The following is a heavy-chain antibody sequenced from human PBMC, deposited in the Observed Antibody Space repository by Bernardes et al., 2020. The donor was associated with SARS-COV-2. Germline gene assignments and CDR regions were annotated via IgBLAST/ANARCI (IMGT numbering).Heavy chain of an antibody. D-gene: IGHD3-10*01. CDR3: ARPLGGYYYFDY. J-gene: IGHJ4*02. V-gene: IGHV3-30*04. CDR1: GFTFSSYA. Sequence: WGSLSLSCAASGFTFSSYAMHWVRQAPGTGLEWVAVISYDGSNKYYADSVKGRFTIYRDNSKNTLYLQMNSLRAEDTAVYYCARPLGGYYYFDYWGQGTLVTVSS. CDR2: ISYDGSNK.